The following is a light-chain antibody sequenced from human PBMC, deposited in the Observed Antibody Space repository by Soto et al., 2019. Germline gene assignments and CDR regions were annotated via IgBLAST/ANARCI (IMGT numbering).Light chain of an antibody. Sequence: QSALTQPPSASGSPGQSVTISCTGTSSDVGGYSYVSWYQQHPGKAPKLMIYEVSKRPSGVTDRFSGSKSGNTASLTVSGLQAEDEADYYCCSYAGSDTYVFGTGTKLTVL. V-gene: IGLV2-8*01. J-gene: IGLJ1*01. CDR3: CSYAGSDTYV. CDR2: EVS. CDR1: SSDVGGYSY.